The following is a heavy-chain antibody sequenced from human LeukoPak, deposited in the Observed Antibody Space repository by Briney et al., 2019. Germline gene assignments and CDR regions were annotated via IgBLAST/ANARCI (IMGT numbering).Heavy chain of an antibody. J-gene: IGHJ6*02. Sequence: GGSLRLSCAASGVTFSSYSMNWVRQAPGKGLEWVSSINSSSSYIYYADSVKGRFTISRDNAKNSLYLQMNSLRAEDTAVYYCARDRGQIWRYYGMDVGGQGTTVTVSS. D-gene: IGHD3-16*01. CDR3: ARDRGQIWRYYGMDV. CDR2: INSSSSYI. CDR1: GVTFSSYS. V-gene: IGHV3-21*01.